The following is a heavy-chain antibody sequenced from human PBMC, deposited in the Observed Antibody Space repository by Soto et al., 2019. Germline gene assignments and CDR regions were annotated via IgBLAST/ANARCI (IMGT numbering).Heavy chain of an antibody. V-gene: IGHV3-21*01. CDR2: ISSSGTYI. CDR1: GFTFSSYS. Sequence: EVQLVESGGGLVKPGGSLRLSCAASGFTFSSYSMNWVRQAPGKGLEWVSSISSSGTYIYYADSVKGRFTISRDNAKNSLYLQMNSLRADDTAVYDCAFAGSGSYSNVADAFDIWGQGTMVTVSS. J-gene: IGHJ3*02. D-gene: IGHD3-10*01. CDR3: AFAGSGSYSNVADAFDI.